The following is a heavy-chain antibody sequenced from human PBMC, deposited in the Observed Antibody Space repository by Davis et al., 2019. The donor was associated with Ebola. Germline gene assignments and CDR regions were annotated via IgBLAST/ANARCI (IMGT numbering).Heavy chain of an antibody. CDR1: GFIFSRYA. V-gene: IGHV3-30-3*01. CDR2: ISYDGSNE. D-gene: IGHD3-3*01. J-gene: IGHJ4*02. CDR3: ARVQNYDFWSGLGY. Sequence: PGGSLRLSCAASGFIFSRYAMHWVRQAPGKGLEWLAVISYDGSNEYYAVSLKGRFIVSRDNSKNTLSLQMNSLRGEDTAVYYCARVQNYDFWSGLGYWGQGVLVTVSS.